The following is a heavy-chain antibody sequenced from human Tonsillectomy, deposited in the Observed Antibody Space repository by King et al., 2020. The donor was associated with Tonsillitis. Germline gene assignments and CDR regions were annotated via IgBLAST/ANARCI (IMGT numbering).Heavy chain of an antibody. CDR3: AKPSARHYDSSGYYGPDY. Sequence: HVQLVESGGGVVQPGGSLRLSCAASGFTFSNYGMHWVRQAPGKGLEGVAFIRCDGTNKYHADSVKGRFTISRDNSKNTLYLQMNSLRAEDTAVYYCAKPSARHYDSSGYYGPDYWGQGTLVTVSS. V-gene: IGHV3-30*02. CDR1: GFTFSNYG. J-gene: IGHJ4*02. D-gene: IGHD3-22*01. CDR2: IRCDGTNK.